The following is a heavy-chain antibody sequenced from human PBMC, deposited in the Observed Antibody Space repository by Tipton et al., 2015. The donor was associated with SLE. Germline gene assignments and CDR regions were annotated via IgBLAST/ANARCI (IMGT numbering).Heavy chain of an antibody. Sequence: SLRLSCTASGFTFGDYAMSWFRQAPGKGLEWVSYISSSGSTIYYADSVKGRFTISRDNAKNSLYLQMNSLRAEDTAVYYCARDQTNWGSRGAFDIWGQGTMVTVSS. D-gene: IGHD7-27*01. J-gene: IGHJ3*02. CDR2: ISSSGSTI. CDR3: ARDQTNWGSRGAFDI. CDR1: GFTFGDYA. V-gene: IGHV3-48*03.